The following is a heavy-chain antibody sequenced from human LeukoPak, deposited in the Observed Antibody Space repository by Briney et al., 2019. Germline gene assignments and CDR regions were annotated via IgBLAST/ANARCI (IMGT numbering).Heavy chain of an antibody. J-gene: IGHJ4*02. Sequence: GASVKVSCKASGYTFTRYYLHWVRQAPGQGLEWMGWINPNSGGTNYAQKFQGRVTMTRDTSISTAYMELSRLRSDDTAVYYCARKQWLGPFDYWGQGTLVTVSS. D-gene: IGHD6-19*01. V-gene: IGHV1-2*02. CDR1: GYTFTRYY. CDR2: INPNSGGT. CDR3: ARKQWLGPFDY.